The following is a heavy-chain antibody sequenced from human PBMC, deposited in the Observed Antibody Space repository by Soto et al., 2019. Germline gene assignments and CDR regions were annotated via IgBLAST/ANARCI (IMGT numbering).Heavy chain of an antibody. Sequence: ASVKVSCKASGYTFTSYGISWVRQAPGQGLEWMGWISAYNGNTNYAQKLQGRVTMTTDTSTSTAYMELRSLRSDDTAVYYCARDQSQQWLTTVDAFDIWGQGTMVTVAS. CDR3: ARDQSQQWLTTVDAFDI. J-gene: IGHJ3*02. CDR2: ISAYNGNT. CDR1: GYTFTSYG. V-gene: IGHV1-18*01. D-gene: IGHD6-19*01.